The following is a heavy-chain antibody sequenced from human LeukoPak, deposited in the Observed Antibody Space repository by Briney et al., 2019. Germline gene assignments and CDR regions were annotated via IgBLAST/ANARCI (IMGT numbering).Heavy chain of an antibody. CDR1: GFVFSDYY. CDR2: ISSSGVTI. Sequence: GGSLRLSCAASGFVFSDYYMGWIRQAPGKGLEWVSYISSSGVTIYYTASVKGRFTISRDNAKNSLFLQINGLRAEDTAVYYCARDGGGDYVLDCWGQGTLVTVSS. D-gene: IGHD4-17*01. CDR3: ARDGGGDYVLDC. J-gene: IGHJ4*02. V-gene: IGHV3-11*01.